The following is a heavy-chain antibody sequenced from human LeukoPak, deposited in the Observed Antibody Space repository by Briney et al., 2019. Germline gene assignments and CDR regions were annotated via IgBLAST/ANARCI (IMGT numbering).Heavy chain of an antibody. V-gene: IGHV3-15*01. J-gene: IGHJ4*02. CDR1: GGSISSYY. CDR2: IKSRTYGGTT. Sequence: ETLSLTCTVSGGSISSYYWSWIRQPPGKGLEWIGRIKSRTYGGTTDYAAPVKGRFTISRDDSKNTLYLQMNSLKTEDTAVYYCTTELAAPWNWGQGTLVTVSS. D-gene: IGHD6-13*01. CDR3: TTELAAPWN.